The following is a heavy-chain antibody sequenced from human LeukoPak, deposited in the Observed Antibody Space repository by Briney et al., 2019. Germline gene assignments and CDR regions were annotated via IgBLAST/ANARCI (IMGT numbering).Heavy chain of an antibody. CDR1: GASISSYY. CDR3: AKSNGYGLIDI. D-gene: IGHD3-22*01. Sequence: SETLSLTCTVSGASISSYYWSWIRQPPGKGLEWIGYVYYSGSTNNNPSLKSRVTISVDTSKNQSSLKLNSVTAADTAVYYCAKSNGYGLIDIWGQGTMVTVPS. CDR2: VYYSGST. J-gene: IGHJ3*02. V-gene: IGHV4-59*01.